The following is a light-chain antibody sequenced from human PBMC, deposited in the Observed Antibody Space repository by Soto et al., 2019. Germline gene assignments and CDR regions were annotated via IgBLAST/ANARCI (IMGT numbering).Light chain of an antibody. CDR3: QQYGSSLFFT. CDR1: QSVSSSY. Sequence: EIVLTQSPGTLSLSPGERATLSCRASQSVSSSYLAWYQQKPGQAPRLLIYGASSRATGIPARFSGSGSGTDFTLTISRLEPEDFAVYYCQQYGSSLFFTFGPGTKVDIK. V-gene: IGKV3-20*01. CDR2: GAS. J-gene: IGKJ3*01.